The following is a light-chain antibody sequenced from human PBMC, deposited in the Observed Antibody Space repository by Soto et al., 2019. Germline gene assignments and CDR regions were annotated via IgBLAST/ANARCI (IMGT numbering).Light chain of an antibody. J-gene: IGKJ1*01. Sequence: DIQLTQSPSFLSASVGDRVTITCRASQGISSYLAWYQQKPGKAPKLLIYDASTLQSGVPSRFSGSGSGTEFTLTISSLQPEDFASYHCQQLNSFPRTFGQGTKVEIK. CDR2: DAS. CDR1: QGISSY. V-gene: IGKV1-9*01. CDR3: QQLNSFPRT.